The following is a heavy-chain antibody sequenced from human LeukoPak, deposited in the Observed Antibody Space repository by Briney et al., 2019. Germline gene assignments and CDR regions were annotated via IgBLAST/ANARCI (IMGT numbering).Heavy chain of an antibody. V-gene: IGHV4-39*07. J-gene: IGHJ4*02. CDR3: ARSTYYYDY. CDR2: IYYSGST. CDR1: GDSISTSSYY. Sequence: PSETLSLTCSVSGDSISTSSYYWGWIRQPPGKGLEWIGTIYYSGSTYYNPSLTSRVTISVDTSKNQFSLKLSSVTAADTAVYYCARSTYYYDYWGQGTLVTVSS.